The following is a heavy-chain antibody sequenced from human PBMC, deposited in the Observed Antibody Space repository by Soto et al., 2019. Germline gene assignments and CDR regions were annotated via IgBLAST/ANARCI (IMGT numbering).Heavy chain of an antibody. CDR3: AGDQVTMVRGVIIIGGRFDY. CDR1: GGSISSYY. J-gene: IGHJ4*02. D-gene: IGHD3-10*01. V-gene: IGHV4-34*01. CDR2: INHSGST. Sequence: SETLSLTCTVSGGSISSYYWSWIRQPPGKGLEWIGEINHSGSTNYNPSLKSRVTISVDTSKNQFSLKLSSVTAADTAVYYCAGDQVTMVRGVIIIGGRFDYWGQGTLVTVSS.